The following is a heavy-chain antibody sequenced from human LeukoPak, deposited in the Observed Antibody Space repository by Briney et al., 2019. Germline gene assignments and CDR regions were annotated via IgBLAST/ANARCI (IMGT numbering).Heavy chain of an antibody. D-gene: IGHD3-22*01. CDR1: GGSISSYY. CDR2: IYYSGST. Sequence: PSETLSLTCTVSGGSISSYYWSWIRQPPGKGLEWIGYIYYSGSTNYNPSLKSRVTISVDTSQNPFSLTLCSVTAADTAVYYCARVGHYDSSGYYYYYYYGMDVWGQGTTVTVSS. J-gene: IGHJ6*02. V-gene: IGHV4-59*01. CDR3: ARVGHYDSSGYYYYYYYGMDV.